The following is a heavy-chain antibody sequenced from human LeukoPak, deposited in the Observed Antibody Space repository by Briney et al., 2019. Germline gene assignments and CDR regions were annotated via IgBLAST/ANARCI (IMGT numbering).Heavy chain of an antibody. V-gene: IGHV3-11*01. J-gene: IGHJ4*02. CDR2: ISSSGTTI. CDR1: GFTFSYYY. D-gene: IGHD3-10*01. CDR3: AALRGVNH. Sequence: GGSLRLSCAASGFTFSYYYMSWIRQPPGKGLEWVSYISSSGTTIYYADSVRGRFTVSRDNAKNSLYLQMDSLSDEATAVYYGAALRGVNHWGQGTLVTVSS.